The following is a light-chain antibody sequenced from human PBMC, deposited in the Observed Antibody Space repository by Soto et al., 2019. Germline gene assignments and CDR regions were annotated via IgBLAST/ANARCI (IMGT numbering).Light chain of an antibody. CDR1: QSVSNNY. CDR2: GAS. Sequence: EIVLTQSPATLSSFPGDRVTLSCRASQSVSNNYLAWYQQKPGQAPRLLIYGASSRATGIPDRFSGSGSGTDFTLTISRLEPEDFAVYYCQQYGSSPPWTFGQGTKVDIK. CDR3: QQYGSSPPWT. J-gene: IGKJ1*01. V-gene: IGKV3-20*01.